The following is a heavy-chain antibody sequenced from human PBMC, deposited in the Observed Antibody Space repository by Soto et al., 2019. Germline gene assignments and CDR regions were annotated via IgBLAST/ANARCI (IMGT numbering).Heavy chain of an antibody. CDR1: GFTFSSYG. CDR3: AKGSSSCYSEYYYYGMDV. CDR2: ISYDGSNK. D-gene: IGHD6-13*01. Sequence: GGSLRLSCAASGFTFSSYGMHWVRQAPGKGLEWVAVISYDGSNKYYADSVKGRFTISRDNSKNTLYLQMNSLRAEDTAVYYCAKGSSSCYSEYYYYGMDVWGQGTTVTVSS. V-gene: IGHV3-30*18. J-gene: IGHJ6*02.